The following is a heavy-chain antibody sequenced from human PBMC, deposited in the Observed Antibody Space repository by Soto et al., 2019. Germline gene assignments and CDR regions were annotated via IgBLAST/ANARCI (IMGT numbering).Heavy chain of an antibody. CDR3: ARQGITGTTDYYYYYGMDV. CDR2: INPSGGST. J-gene: IGHJ6*02. D-gene: IGHD1-7*01. CDR1: GYTFTSYY. V-gene: IGHV1-46*03. Sequence: ASVKVSCKASGYTFTSYYMHWVRQAPGQGLEWMGIINPSGGSTSYAQKFQGRVTMTRDTSTSTVYMELSSLRSEDTAVYYCARQGITGTTDYYYYYGMDVWGQGTTVTVSS.